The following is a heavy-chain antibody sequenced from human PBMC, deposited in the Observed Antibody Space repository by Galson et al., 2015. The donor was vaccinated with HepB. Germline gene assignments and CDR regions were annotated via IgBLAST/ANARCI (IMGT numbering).Heavy chain of an antibody. CDR2: ISYDGSNK. Sequence: SLRLSCAASGFTFSSYAMHWVRQAPGKGLEWVAVISYDGSNKYYADSVKGRFTISRDNSKNTLYLQMNSLRAEDTAVYYCARAYDSSEFDYWGQGTLVTVSS. CDR3: ARAYDSSEFDY. J-gene: IGHJ4*02. CDR1: GFTFSSYA. D-gene: IGHD3-22*01. V-gene: IGHV3-30-3*01.